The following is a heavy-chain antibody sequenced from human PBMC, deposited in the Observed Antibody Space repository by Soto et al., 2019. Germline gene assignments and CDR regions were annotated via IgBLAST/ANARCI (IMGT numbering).Heavy chain of an antibody. V-gene: IGHV3-30*18. CDR2: ISYDGSNK. J-gene: IGHJ4*02. CDR1: GFTFSSYG. Sequence: PGVSLRLSCAASGFTFSSYGMHWVRQAPGKGLEWVAVISYDGSNKYYADSVKGRFTISRDNSKNTLYLQMNSLRAEDTAVYYCAKGQGYCSGGSCYDSGDFDYWGQGTLVTVSS. CDR3: AKGQGYCSGGSCYDSGDFDY. D-gene: IGHD2-15*01.